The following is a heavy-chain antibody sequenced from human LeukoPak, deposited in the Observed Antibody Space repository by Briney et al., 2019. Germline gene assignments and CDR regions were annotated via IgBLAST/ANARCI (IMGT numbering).Heavy chain of an antibody. Sequence: GGSLRLPCAASGFTFSSYAMSWVRQAPGKGLEWVSAISGSGGSTYYADSVKGRFTISRDNSKNTLYLQMNSLRAEDTAVYYCANSRHSSGYYGYWGQGTLVTVSS. CDR2: ISGSGGST. CDR1: GFTFSSYA. CDR3: ANSRHSSGYYGY. D-gene: IGHD3-22*01. V-gene: IGHV3-23*01. J-gene: IGHJ4*02.